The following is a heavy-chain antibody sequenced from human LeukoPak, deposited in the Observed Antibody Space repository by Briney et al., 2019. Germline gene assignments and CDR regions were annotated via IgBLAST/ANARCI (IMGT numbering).Heavy chain of an antibody. V-gene: IGHV5-51*01. Sequence: GESLKISCKGSGYSFTSYWIGWVRQMPGKGLEWMGIIYPGDSDTRYSPSFQGQVTISADKSISTAYLQWSSLKASDTAMYYCARTGVARYCSSTSCYSYHGMDVWGQGTTVTVSS. CDR2: IYPGDSDT. CDR1: GYSFTSYW. D-gene: IGHD2-2*02. J-gene: IGHJ6*02. CDR3: ARTGVARYCSSTSCYSYHGMDV.